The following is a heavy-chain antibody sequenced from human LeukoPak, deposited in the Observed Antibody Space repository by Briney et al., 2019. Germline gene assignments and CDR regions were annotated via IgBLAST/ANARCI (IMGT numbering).Heavy chain of an antibody. V-gene: IGHV3-21*01. Sequence: KSGGSLRLSCAASGFAFSDYNMNWVRQAPGRGLDWVSSISSSSSYIYYADSVKGRFTISRDNAKNSLHLQMNSPRAEDTAVYYCARDLLGYNYHYMDVWGKGTTVTVSS. J-gene: IGHJ6*03. CDR3: ARDLLGYNYHYMDV. CDR1: GFAFSDYN. CDR2: ISSSSSYI. D-gene: IGHD3-22*01.